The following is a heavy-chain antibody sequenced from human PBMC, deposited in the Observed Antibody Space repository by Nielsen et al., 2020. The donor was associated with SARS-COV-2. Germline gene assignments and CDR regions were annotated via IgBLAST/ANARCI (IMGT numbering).Heavy chain of an antibody. CDR2: NSPGNSET. J-gene: IGHJ3*02. CDR3: GRHLSVVHKGLEI. Sequence: GESQKISCKGSEYSFSSYRIAWVREMPGKGVEWMGINSPGNSETRYSPSLQGQVTISADKSTSTAYLQWSSLKASDTDMYYCGRHLSVVHKGLEIWCQGTMVTVSS. V-gene: IGHV5-51*01. CDR1: EYSFSSYR. D-gene: IGHD1-1*01.